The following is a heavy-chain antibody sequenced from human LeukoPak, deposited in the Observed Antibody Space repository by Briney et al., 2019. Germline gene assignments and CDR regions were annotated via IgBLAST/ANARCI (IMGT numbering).Heavy chain of an antibody. CDR3: ARDPVRIQLWTRYYYYYMDV. J-gene: IGHJ6*03. CDR2: INPNSGGT. CDR1: GYTFTGYY. Sequence: ASVKVSCKASGYTFTGYYMHWVRQAPGQGLEWMGRINPNSGGTNYAQKLQGRVTMTRDTSIGTAYMELSRLRSDDTAVYYCARDPVRIQLWTRYYYYYMDVWGKGTTVTVSS. D-gene: IGHD5-18*01. V-gene: IGHV1-2*06.